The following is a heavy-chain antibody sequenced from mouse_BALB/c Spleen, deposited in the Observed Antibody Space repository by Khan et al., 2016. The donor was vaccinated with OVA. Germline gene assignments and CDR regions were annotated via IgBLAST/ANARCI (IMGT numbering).Heavy chain of an antibody. CDR3: ARTYYGNYREAMDY. Sequence: VQLQESGPGLVAPSQSLSITCTVSGFSLTGYGVNWVRQPPGKGLEWLGMIWGDGSTNYNSALKSRLSISKDNSTSQVFLKMNSLQTDDTARYXCARTYYGNYREAMDYWGQGTSVTVSS. CDR1: GFSLTGYG. CDR2: IWGDGST. D-gene: IGHD2-10*01. J-gene: IGHJ4*01. V-gene: IGHV2-6-7*01.